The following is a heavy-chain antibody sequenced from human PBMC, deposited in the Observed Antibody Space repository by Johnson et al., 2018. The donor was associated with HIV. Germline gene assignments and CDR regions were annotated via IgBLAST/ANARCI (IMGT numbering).Heavy chain of an antibody. J-gene: IGHJ3*02. V-gene: IGHV3-7*01. Sequence: VQLVESGGGLVKPGSSLRLSCAASGFVFSNAWMNWVRQAPGKGLEWVANIKQDGSEKYYVDSVKGRFSLSRDTAKTSLFLQMNSLRAEDTAVYYCARESRAGLELRGHAFDIWGQGTMVTVSS. CDR3: ARESRAGLELRGHAFDI. CDR2: IKQDGSEK. D-gene: IGHD1-7*01. CDR1: GFVFSNAW.